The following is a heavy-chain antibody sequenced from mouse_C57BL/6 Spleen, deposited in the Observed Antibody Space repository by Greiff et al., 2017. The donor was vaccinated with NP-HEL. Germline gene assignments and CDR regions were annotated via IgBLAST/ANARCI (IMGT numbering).Heavy chain of an antibody. CDR1: GYTFTSYW. CDR2: IDPSDSYT. D-gene: IGHD1-1*01. J-gene: IGHJ2*01. Sequence: VQLQQPGAELVMPGASVKLSCKASGYTFTSYWMHWVKQRPGQGLEWIGEIDPSDSYTNYNQKFKGKSTLTVDKSSSTAYMQLSRLTSEDSAVYYCARIPFPTVVAPDYWGQGTTLTVSS. V-gene: IGHV1-69*01. CDR3: ARIPFPTVVAPDY.